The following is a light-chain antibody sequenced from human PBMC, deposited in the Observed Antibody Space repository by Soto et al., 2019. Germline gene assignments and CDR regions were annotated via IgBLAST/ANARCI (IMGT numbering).Light chain of an antibody. CDR1: RSVTSNY. Sequence: EIVLTQSPGTLSLSPGERATLSCRASRSVTSNYLGWYQQKPGQAPRLLIYGASSRATGISDRFSGSGSGTDFTLTVSRLEPEDFAMYYCQQYASSPFTFGQGTKLEI. CDR3: QQYASSPFT. V-gene: IGKV3-20*01. J-gene: IGKJ2*01. CDR2: GAS.